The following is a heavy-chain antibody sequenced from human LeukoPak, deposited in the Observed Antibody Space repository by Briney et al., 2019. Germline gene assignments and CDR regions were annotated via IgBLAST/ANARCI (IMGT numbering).Heavy chain of an antibody. CDR1: GGSISSGGYY. Sequence: SQTLSLTCTVSGGSISSGGYYWSWIRQPPGKGLEWIGEINHSGSTKYNPSLKSRVTISVDTSKKQFSLKLSSVTAADTAVYYCARGLVNLPPGDYWGQGSLVTVSS. J-gene: IGHJ4*02. CDR2: INHSGST. CDR3: ARGLVNLPPGDY. V-gene: IGHV4-30-2*01.